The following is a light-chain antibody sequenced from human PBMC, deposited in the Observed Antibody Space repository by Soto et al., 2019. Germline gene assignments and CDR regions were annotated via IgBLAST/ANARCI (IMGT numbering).Light chain of an antibody. CDR2: DAS. V-gene: IGKV3-11*01. J-gene: IGKJ1*01. CDR3: QQRSNWPWT. Sequence: EIVLTQSPATLSLSPGERATLSCRASQSVSSYLAWYQQKPGQPPRLLIYDASNRAPGIPARFSGSGSGTDCTLTISSLEPEDFSVYYCQQRSNWPWTFGQGTKVEIK. CDR1: QSVSSY.